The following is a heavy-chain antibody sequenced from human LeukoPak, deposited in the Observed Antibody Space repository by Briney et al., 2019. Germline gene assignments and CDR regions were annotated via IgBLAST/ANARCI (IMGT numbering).Heavy chain of an antibody. CDR2: FSAYNGNT. Sequence: ASVKVSCKASGYTFTSYGISWVRQAPGQGLEWMGWFSAYNGNTNYAQKLQGRVTMTTDTSTSTAYMELRSLRSDDTAVYYCARKGYCSGGSCYWVDYWGQGTLVTVSS. D-gene: IGHD2-15*01. J-gene: IGHJ4*02. CDR1: GYTFTSYG. V-gene: IGHV1-18*01. CDR3: ARKGYCSGGSCYWVDY.